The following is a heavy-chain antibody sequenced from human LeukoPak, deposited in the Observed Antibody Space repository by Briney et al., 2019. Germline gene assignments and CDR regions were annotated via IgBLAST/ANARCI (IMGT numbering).Heavy chain of an antibody. CDR1: GFTVSSIY. J-gene: IGHJ4*02. CDR3: ASFGVLSGSYERYFDY. CDR2: IYSGGST. D-gene: IGHD3-10*01. Sequence: GGSLRLSCAASGFTVSSIYMSWVRQAPGKGLEWVSVIYSGGSTYYADSVKGRFTISRHNSKNTLYLQMNSLRAEDTAVYYCASFGVLSGSYERYFDYWGQGTLVTVSS. V-gene: IGHV3-53*04.